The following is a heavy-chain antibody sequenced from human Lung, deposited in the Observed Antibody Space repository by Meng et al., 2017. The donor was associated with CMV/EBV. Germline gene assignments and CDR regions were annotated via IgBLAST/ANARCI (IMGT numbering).Heavy chain of an antibody. Sequence: SETLSLTCAVSGDSISNSNWWTWVRQPPGKGLEWIGEIYHSGTTNYNPSLKSRVTISVNKSKKQFSLMLTSVTVADTAVYYCARKASWLLSLYYWGQGTLVTVSS. J-gene: IGHJ4*02. CDR2: IYHSGTT. CDR3: ARKASWLLSLYY. CDR1: GDSISNSNW. D-gene: IGHD3-9*01. V-gene: IGHV4-4*02.